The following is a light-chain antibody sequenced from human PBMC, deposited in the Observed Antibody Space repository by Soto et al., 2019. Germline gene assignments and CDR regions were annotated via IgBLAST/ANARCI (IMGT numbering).Light chain of an antibody. CDR1: QGVSSN. J-gene: IGKJ2*01. CDR3: QQYNNWPPYT. CDR2: GAS. Sequence: EIVMTQSPATLSMSPGERATLSCRASQGVSSNLAWYQQKPGQAPRLLIHGASTRATGIPARFSGSGSGTEFTLTISSLQSEDFAVYYCQQYNNWPPYTFGQGTKLEMK. V-gene: IGKV3-15*01.